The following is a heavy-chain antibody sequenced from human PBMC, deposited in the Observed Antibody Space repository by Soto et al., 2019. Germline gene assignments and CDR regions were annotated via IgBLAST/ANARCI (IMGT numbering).Heavy chain of an antibody. J-gene: IGHJ4*02. Sequence: TLSLTCTVSGGSISSGDYYWSWIRQPPGKGLEWIGYIYYSGSTYYNPSLKSRVTISVDTSKNQFSLKLSSVTAADTAVYYCAITHSGYDRVFDYWGQGTLVTVSS. CDR2: IYYSGST. D-gene: IGHD5-12*01. CDR1: GGSISSGDYY. V-gene: IGHV4-30-4*01. CDR3: AITHSGYDRVFDY.